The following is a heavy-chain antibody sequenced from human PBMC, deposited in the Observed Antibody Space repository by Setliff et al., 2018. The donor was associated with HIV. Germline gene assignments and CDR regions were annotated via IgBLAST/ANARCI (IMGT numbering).Heavy chain of an antibody. J-gene: IGHJ6*03. CDR1: GDSISSSSYY. Sequence: KPSETLSLTCTVSGDSISSSSYYWGWIRQPPGKGLEWIGSIYYSGSTYYNPSLKSRVTISVDTSKNQFSLKVNSVTAADTAVYYCARGARLLAGYSDRWDYYYMAVWGKGTTVTVSS. CDR2: IYYSGST. V-gene: IGHV4-39*01. CDR3: ARGARLLAGYSDRWDYYYMAV. D-gene: IGHD6-13*01.